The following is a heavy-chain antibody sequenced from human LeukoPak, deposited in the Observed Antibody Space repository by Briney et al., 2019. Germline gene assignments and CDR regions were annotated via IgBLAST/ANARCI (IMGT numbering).Heavy chain of an antibody. Sequence: PGGSLRLSCAASGFTFSDYYMSWIRQAPGKGLEWVSYISSSSSYTNYADSVKGRFTISRDNAKNTLYLQMNSLRAEDTAVYYCVRDLRYCSSTSCYDPCFDYWGQGTLVTVSS. CDR2: ISSSSSYT. D-gene: IGHD2-2*01. CDR1: GFTFSDYY. V-gene: IGHV3-11*06. J-gene: IGHJ4*02. CDR3: VRDLRYCSSTSCYDPCFDY.